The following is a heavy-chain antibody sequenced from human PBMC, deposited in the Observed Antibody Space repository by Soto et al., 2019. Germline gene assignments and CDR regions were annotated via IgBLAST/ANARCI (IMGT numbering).Heavy chain of an antibody. CDR3: AKDRGWGGAAALPLDY. D-gene: IGHD6-13*01. CDR2: ISGSGGST. CDR1: GFTFSSYA. Sequence: HPGGSLRLSCAASGFTFSSYAMSWVRQAPGKGLEWVSAISGSGGSTYYADSVKGRFTISRDNSKNTLYLQMNSLRAEDTAVYYCAKDRGWGGAAALPLDYWGQGTLVTVSS. J-gene: IGHJ4*02. V-gene: IGHV3-23*01.